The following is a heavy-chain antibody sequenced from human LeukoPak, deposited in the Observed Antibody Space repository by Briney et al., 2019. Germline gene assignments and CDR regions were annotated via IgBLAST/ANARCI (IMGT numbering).Heavy chain of an antibody. D-gene: IGHD3-22*01. CDR2: ISSSGSTI. Sequence: GGSLRLSCAASGFTFSSFRMNWVRQAPGKGLEWVSYISSSGSTIYYADSVKGRFTISRDNAKNSLYLQMNSLRAEDTAVYYCARAPNYYDSPWGQGTLVTVSS. CDR1: GFTFSSFR. CDR3: ARAPNYYDSP. V-gene: IGHV3-48*04. J-gene: IGHJ5*02.